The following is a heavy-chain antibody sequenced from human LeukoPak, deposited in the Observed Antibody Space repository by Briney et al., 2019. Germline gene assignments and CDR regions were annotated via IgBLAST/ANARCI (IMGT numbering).Heavy chain of an antibody. CDR2: IYYSGST. CDR1: GGSISSGGYY. D-gene: IGHD1-14*01. CDR3: ARARPPGAPYYFDY. J-gene: IGHJ4*02. Sequence: SETLSLTCTVSGGSISSGGYYWSWICQHPGKGLEWIGYIYYSGSTYYNPSLKSRVTISVDTSKNQFSLKLSSVTAADTAVYYCARARPPGAPYYFDYWGQGTLVTVSS. V-gene: IGHV4-31*03.